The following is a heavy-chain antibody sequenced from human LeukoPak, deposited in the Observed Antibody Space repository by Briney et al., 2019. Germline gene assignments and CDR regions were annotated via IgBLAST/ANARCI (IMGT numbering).Heavy chain of an antibody. CDR1: GFSFRDYP. D-gene: IGHD1-26*01. CDR2: ISAGADVI. V-gene: IGHV3-23*01. J-gene: IGHJ4*02. CDR3: AKDHSSIVGATSALDY. Sequence: GGSLRLSCEAAGFSFRDYPMGWVRRASGKRLEWVSGISAGADVIFYADPVKGRFTISRDNSKNTLYLQMNSLRAEDTAVYYCAKDHSSIVGATSALDYWGQGTLVTVSS.